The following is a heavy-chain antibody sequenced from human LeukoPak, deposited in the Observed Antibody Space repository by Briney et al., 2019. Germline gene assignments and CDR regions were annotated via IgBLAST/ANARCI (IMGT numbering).Heavy chain of an antibody. D-gene: IGHD1-26*01. J-gene: IGHJ3*02. Sequence: SETLSLTCTVSGGSISSYYWSWIRQPPGKGLEWIGYIYYSGSTNYNPSLKSRVTISVDTSKNQFSLKLSSVTAADTAMYYCAREDSGISDNAFDIWGQGTMVTISS. CDR1: GGSISSYY. CDR2: IYYSGST. V-gene: IGHV4-59*12. CDR3: AREDSGISDNAFDI.